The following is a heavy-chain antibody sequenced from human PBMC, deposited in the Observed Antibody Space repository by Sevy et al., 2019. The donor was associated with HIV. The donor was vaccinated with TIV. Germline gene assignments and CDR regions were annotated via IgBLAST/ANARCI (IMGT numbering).Heavy chain of an antibody. CDR3: AKDMSRGGTGTGLDY. J-gene: IGHJ4*02. CDR1: GFTFDTYA. Sequence: GGSLRLSCAASGFTFDTYAMHWVRQAPGKGLEWVSGINWIGAATGYADSVRGRFTISRDNAKNSLFLHMSSLRPEDTAFYYCAKDMSRGGTGTGLDYWGQGTVVTVSS. D-gene: IGHD1-7*01. V-gene: IGHV3-9*01. CDR2: INWIGAAT.